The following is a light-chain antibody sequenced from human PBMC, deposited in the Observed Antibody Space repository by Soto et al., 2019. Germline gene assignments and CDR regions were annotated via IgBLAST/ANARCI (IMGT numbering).Light chain of an antibody. CDR2: GNR. J-gene: IGLJ3*02. Sequence: QSVLTQPPSVSGATGQRVTIPCTGNSSNFGAGYVVHWYQQLPATAPKLVIYGNRNRPSGVPERFSGSKSGTSASLAITGLQAEDEGDYYCQAYDYSLTASVFGGGTKLTVL. V-gene: IGLV1-40*01. CDR1: SSNFGAGYV. CDR3: QAYDYSLTASV.